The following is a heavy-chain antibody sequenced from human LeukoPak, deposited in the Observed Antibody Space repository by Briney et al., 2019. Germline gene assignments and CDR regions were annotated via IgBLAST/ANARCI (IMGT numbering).Heavy chain of an antibody. Sequence: SETLSLTCTVSGGSINSYYWSWIRQPPGKGLEWIGYIYYSGSTNYNPSLKSRVTISVDTSKNQFSLRLSSVTAADTAVYYCASLRVPGDFDYWGQGTLVTVSS. CDR1: GGSINSYY. V-gene: IGHV4-59*01. CDR3: ASLRVPGDFDY. CDR2: IYYSGST. J-gene: IGHJ4*02.